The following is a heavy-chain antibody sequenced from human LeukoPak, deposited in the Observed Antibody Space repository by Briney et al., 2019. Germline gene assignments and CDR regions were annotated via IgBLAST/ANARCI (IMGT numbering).Heavy chain of an antibody. CDR2: IWGIGGNT. Sequence: PGGSLRLSCAASGFTVSSYAMSWVRQAPGKGLEWVSTIWGIGGNTYYADSVKGRFTISRDNSKSTLFLQMNSLRADDTAVYYCARGYVHAFDLWGQGTMVTVSS. D-gene: IGHD3-16*01. J-gene: IGHJ3*01. CDR3: ARGYVHAFDL. V-gene: IGHV3-23*01. CDR1: GFTVSSYA.